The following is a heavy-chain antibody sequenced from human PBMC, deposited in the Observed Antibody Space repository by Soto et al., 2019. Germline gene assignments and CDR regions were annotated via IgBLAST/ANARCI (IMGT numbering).Heavy chain of an antibody. CDR2: ISAYNGNT. Sequence: QVQLVQSGAEVKKPGASVKVSCKASGYTFSNYGISWVRQAPGQGLEWMGWISAYNGNTQYVQKLQGRVTMTPDTATSTGYMELRSLRSDDKAVYYCARDSPPVDYWGQGTLVTVSS. V-gene: IGHV1-18*01. J-gene: IGHJ4*02. CDR1: GYTFSNYG. CDR3: ARDSPPVDY.